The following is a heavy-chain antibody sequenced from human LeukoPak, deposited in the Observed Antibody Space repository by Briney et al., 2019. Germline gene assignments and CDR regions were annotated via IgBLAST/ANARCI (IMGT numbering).Heavy chain of an antibody. V-gene: IGHV3-30*18. Sequence: GGSLRLSCAASGFTFSSYGMHWVRQASGKGLEWVAVISYDGSNKYYADSVKGRFTISRDNSKNTLYLQMNSLRAEDTAVYYCAKSFYGSGSHFDYWGQGTLVTVSS. CDR2: ISYDGSNK. J-gene: IGHJ4*02. CDR1: GFTFSSYG. CDR3: AKSFYGSGSHFDY. D-gene: IGHD3-10*01.